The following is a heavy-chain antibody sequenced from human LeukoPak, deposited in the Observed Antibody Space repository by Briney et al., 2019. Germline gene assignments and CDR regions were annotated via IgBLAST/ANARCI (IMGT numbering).Heavy chain of an antibody. J-gene: IGHJ3*02. CDR2: ISAYNGNT. CDR3: AAYYDSSGYDAFDI. CDR1: GYTFTSYG. D-gene: IGHD3-22*01. V-gene: IGHV1-18*01. Sequence: ASVKVSCKASGYTFTSYGISWVRQAPGQGLERMGWISAYNGNTNYAQKLQGRVTMTTDTSTSTAYMELRSLRSDDTAVYYCAAYYDSSGYDAFDIWGQGTMVTVSS.